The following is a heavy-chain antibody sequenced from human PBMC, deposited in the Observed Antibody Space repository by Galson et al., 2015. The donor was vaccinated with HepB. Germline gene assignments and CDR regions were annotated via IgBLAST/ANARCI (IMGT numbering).Heavy chain of an antibody. CDR2: INPNSGGT. Sequence: SVKVSCKASGYTFTGYYMHWVRQAPGQGLEWMGWINPNSGGTNYAQKFQGWVTMTRDTSISTAYMELSRLRSDDTAVYYCASGLSSRGGLDAFDIWGQGTMVTVSS. V-gene: IGHV1-2*04. D-gene: IGHD3-10*01. CDR1: GYTFTGYY. J-gene: IGHJ3*02. CDR3: ASGLSSRGGLDAFDI.